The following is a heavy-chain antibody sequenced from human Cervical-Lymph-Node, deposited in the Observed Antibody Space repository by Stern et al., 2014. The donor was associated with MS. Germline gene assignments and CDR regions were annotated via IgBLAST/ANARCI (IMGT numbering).Heavy chain of an antibody. Sequence: MQLVESGGGVVQPGRSLRLSCAASGFTFSSYAMHWVRQAPGKGLEWVAVISYDGSNKYYADSVKGRFTISRDNSKNTLYLQMNSLRAEDTAVYYCARGPSSRGVASAEYFQHWGQGTLVTVSS. V-gene: IGHV3-30*04. D-gene: IGHD3-10*01. J-gene: IGHJ1*01. CDR2: ISYDGSNK. CDR3: ARGPSSRGVASAEYFQH. CDR1: GFTFSSYA.